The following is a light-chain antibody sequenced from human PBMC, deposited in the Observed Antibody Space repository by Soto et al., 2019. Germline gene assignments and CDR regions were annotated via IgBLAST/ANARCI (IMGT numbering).Light chain of an antibody. V-gene: IGKV3-20*01. J-gene: IGKJ1*01. CDR1: QSFSSSY. CDR2: GAS. CDR3: QQYGSSPPGT. Sequence: ILFTQCPGSLSLSPGERATLSCRASQSFSSSYLAWYQQKPGQATRLLIYGASSRANGIPDRFSGSGSGTDFTLTISRLEPEDSALYYCQQYGSSPPGTFGQGTKVDIK.